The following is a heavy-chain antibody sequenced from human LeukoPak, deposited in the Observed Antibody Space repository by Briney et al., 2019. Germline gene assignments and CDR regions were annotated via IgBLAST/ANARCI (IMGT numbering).Heavy chain of an antibody. V-gene: IGHV4-39*07. CDR3: ARDRGSTVVTPSWFDP. Sequence: SETLSLTCAVSGDSIRSSSYYWGWIRQPPGKGLEWIGSIYHSGSTYYNPSLKSRVTISVDTSKNQFSLKLSSVTAADTAVYYCARDRGSTVVTPSWFDPWGQGTLVTVSS. D-gene: IGHD4-23*01. J-gene: IGHJ5*02. CDR2: IYHSGST. CDR1: GDSIRSSSYY.